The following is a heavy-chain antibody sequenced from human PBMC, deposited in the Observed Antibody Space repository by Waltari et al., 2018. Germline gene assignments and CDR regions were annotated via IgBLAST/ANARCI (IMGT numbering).Heavy chain of an antibody. J-gene: IGHJ4*02. CDR2: VNPNGGST. D-gene: IGHD3-10*01. Sequence: QVQLVQSGAEVKKPGASVKVSCKASGYTFTDFYIHWVRQAPGQGLEWMGMVNPNGGSTSYAQKLQDRVTMTRDTSTNTVYMELSSLRSEDTAVYYCARSGSTLIWGVAEWGQGTLVTVSS. CDR1: GYTFTDFY. V-gene: IGHV1-46*04. CDR3: ARSGSTLIWGVAE.